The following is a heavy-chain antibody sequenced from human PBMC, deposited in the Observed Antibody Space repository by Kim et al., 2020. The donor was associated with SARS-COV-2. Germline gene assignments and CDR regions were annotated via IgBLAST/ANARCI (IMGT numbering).Heavy chain of an antibody. D-gene: IGHD3-10*01. Sequence: KYSEKFHGRVTITRDTSASTAYMERSSLRSEDTALYYCARATGSGSYLLDFWGQGTLVTVSS. J-gene: IGHJ4*02. CDR3: ARATGSGSYLLDF. V-gene: IGHV1-3*01.